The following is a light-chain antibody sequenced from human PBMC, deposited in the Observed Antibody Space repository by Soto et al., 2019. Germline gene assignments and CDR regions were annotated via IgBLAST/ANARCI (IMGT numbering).Light chain of an antibody. J-gene: IGLJ1*01. Sequence: QSVLTQPPSVSGAPGQRVTISCTGSSSNIGAGYDVHWYQQLPGTAPKLLISGNSNRPSGVSDRFSGSKSGTSASLAITGLQAEDEADYYCQSYDSSLSGSYVFGTGTKVTVL. CDR2: GNS. CDR1: SSNIGAGYD. CDR3: QSYDSSLSGSYV. V-gene: IGLV1-40*01.